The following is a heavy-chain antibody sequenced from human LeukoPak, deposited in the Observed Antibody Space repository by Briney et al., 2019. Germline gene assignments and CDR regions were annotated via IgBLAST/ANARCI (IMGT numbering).Heavy chain of an antibody. D-gene: IGHD3-3*01. CDR1: GGSISSYY. CDR2: IYYSGST. Sequence: KPSETLSLTCTVSGGSISSYYWSWIRQPPGKGLEWIGYIYYSGSTNYNPSLKSRVTISVDTSKNQFSLKLSSVTAADTAVYYCAKDWQLRFLEWLPQADAFDIWGQGTMVTVSS. V-gene: IGHV4-59*12. CDR3: AKDWQLRFLEWLPQADAFDI. J-gene: IGHJ3*02.